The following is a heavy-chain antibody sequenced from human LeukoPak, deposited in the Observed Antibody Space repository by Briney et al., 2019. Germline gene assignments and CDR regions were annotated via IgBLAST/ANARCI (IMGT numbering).Heavy chain of an antibody. CDR3: ARGRNYASDY. CDR2: ISYDGSNK. J-gene: IGHJ4*02. CDR1: GFTFSSYA. Sequence: GGSLRLSCAASGFTFSSYAMHWVRQAPGKGLEWVAVISYDGSNKYYPDSVKGRFTISRDNAQNSLYLQMNGLSAEDTAVYYCARGRNYASDYWGQGTLVTVSS. V-gene: IGHV3-30*03. D-gene: IGHD4-11*01.